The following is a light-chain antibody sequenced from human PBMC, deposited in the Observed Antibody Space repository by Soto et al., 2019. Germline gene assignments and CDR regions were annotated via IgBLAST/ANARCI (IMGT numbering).Light chain of an antibody. V-gene: IGKV1-33*01. CDR2: DAS. Sequence: IQMTQSPSSLSASVVDRVTITFQSSQDISPYLNLYQQKPGKALKLLIYDASNLHPGVPSRFRGSGSGTAFSFNTTSLQPEDVATYYCHQYDDLPITFGQGTRLEI. CDR3: HQYDDLPIT. CDR1: QDISPY. J-gene: IGKJ5*01.